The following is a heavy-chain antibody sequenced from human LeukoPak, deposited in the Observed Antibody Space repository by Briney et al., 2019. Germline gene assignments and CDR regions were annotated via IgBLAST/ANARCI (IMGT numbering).Heavy chain of an antibody. D-gene: IGHD6-13*01. V-gene: IGHV3-21*06. CDR2: ITSGSTYI. J-gene: IGHJ4*02. CDR3: ARGTIAAADIDY. CDR1: GFIFSSYT. Sequence: PGGSLRLSCAASGFIFSSYTMNWVRLAPGKGLEWVSSITSGSTYIYYADSVKGRFTLFRDNAQNSLYPQMNSLRAEDTAVYYCARGTIAAADIDYWGQGTLVTVSS.